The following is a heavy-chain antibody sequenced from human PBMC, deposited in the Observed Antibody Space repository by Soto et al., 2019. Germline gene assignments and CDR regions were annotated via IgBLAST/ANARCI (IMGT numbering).Heavy chain of an antibody. D-gene: IGHD1-7*01. CDR3: ARDHNPLQDNWNYSDYGMDV. Sequence: GGSLRLSCAASGFTFSSYSMNWVRQAPGKGLEWVSSISSSSSYIYYADSVKGRFTISRDNAKNSLYLQMNSLRAEDTAVYYCARDHNPLQDNWNYSDYGMDVWGQGTTVTVS. V-gene: IGHV3-21*01. CDR2: ISSSSSYI. J-gene: IGHJ6*01. CDR1: GFTFSSYS.